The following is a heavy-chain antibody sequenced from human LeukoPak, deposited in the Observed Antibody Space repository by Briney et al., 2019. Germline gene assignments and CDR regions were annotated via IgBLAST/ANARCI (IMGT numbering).Heavy chain of an antibody. Sequence: SVKVSCKASGGTFSSYAISWVRQAPGQGLEWMGGIIPIFGTANYAQKFQGRVTITTDESTGTAYMELSSLRSEDTAVYYCARTFGELFSWFDPWGQGTLVTVSS. CDR2: IIPIFGTA. D-gene: IGHD3-10*01. V-gene: IGHV1-69*05. J-gene: IGHJ5*02. CDR3: ARTFGELFSWFDP. CDR1: GGTFSSYA.